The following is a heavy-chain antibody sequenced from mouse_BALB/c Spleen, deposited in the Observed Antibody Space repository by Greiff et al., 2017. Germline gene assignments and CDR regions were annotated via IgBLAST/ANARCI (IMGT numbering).Heavy chain of an antibody. J-gene: IGHJ4*01. CDR1: GFTFSSFG. D-gene: IGHD1-1*01. Sequence: EVHLVESGGGLVQPGGSRKLSCAASGFTFSSFGMHWVRQAPEKGLEWVAYISSGSSTIYYADTVKGRFTISRDNPKNTLFLQMTSLRSEDTAMYYCARGGSYYAMDYWGQGTSVTVSS. CDR2: ISSGSSTI. CDR3: ARGGSYYAMDY. V-gene: IGHV5-17*02.